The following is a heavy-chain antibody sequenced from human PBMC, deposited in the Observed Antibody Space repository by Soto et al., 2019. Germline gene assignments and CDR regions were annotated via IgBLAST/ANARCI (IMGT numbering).Heavy chain of an antibody. D-gene: IGHD2-2*01. Sequence: ASVKVSCKASGYTFTSYGISWVRQAPGQGLEWMGWISAYNGNTNYAQKLQGRVTMTTDTSTSTAYMELRSLRSDDTAVYYCARDRGDIVVVPAPPFFDYWGQGTLVTVSS. CDR3: ARDRGDIVVVPAPPFFDY. V-gene: IGHV1-18*01. CDR1: GYTFTSYG. J-gene: IGHJ4*02. CDR2: ISAYNGNT.